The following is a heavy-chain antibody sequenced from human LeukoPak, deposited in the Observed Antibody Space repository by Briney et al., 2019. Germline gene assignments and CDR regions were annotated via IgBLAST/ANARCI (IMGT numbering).Heavy chain of an antibody. D-gene: IGHD3-10*01. J-gene: IGHJ5*02. CDR2: IKQDGSEK. V-gene: IGHV3-7*01. CDR1: GFTFSSYW. CDR3: AREVGLYGSGSYYNFWFDP. Sequence: GGSLRLSCAASGFTFSSYWMSWVRQAPGKGLEWVANIKQDGSEKYYVDSVKGRFTISKDNAKNSLYLQMNSLRAEDTAAYYCAREVGLYGSGSYYNFWFDPWGQGTLVTVSS.